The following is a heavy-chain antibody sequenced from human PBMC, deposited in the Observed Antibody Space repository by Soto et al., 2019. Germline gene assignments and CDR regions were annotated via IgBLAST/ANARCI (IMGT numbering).Heavy chain of an antibody. CDR2: INHSGSG. D-gene: IGHD6-13*01. CDR3: ARGGARNSSSWYSGFDS. V-gene: IGHV4-34*01. CDR1: GGSFSGYY. J-gene: IGHJ4*02. Sequence: SETLSLTCAVYGGSFSGYYWNWIRQSPGKGLEWIGEINHSGSGNYNPSLRSRVTMSVDTSKNQFSLRLSSVTAADTALYYCARGGARNSSSWYSGFDSWGQGTLVTVSS.